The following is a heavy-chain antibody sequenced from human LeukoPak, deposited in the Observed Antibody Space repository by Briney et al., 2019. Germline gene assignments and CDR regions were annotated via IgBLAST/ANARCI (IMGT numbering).Heavy chain of an antibody. CDR3: ARGYDYVWGSYRMEY. D-gene: IGHD3-16*02. J-gene: IGHJ4*02. CDR1: GGTFSSYA. Sequence: SVKVSCKASGGTFSSYAISWVRQAPGQGLEWMGGIIPIFGTANYAQKFQGRVTITADESTSTAYMELSSLRSEDTAVYYCARGYDYVWGSYRMEYWGQGTLVTVSS. CDR2: IIPIFGTA. V-gene: IGHV1-69*01.